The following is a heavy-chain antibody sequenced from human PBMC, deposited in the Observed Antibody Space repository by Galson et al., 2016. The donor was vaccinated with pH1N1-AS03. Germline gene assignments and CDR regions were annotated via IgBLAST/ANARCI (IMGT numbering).Heavy chain of an antibody. CDR3: ARDPRGPCSSATCATTYYFDMDV. CDR1: GYIFTGFH. D-gene: IGHD1-26*01. Sequence: SVKVSCKASGYIFTGFHVHWVRQAPGQGLEWMGWINPNNGVTNYAQKFEAWVTMTRDTSISTAYLELYGLKSDDTAVYYCARDPRGPCSSATCATTYYFDMDVWGQGTTVIVSS. CDR2: INPNNGVT. J-gene: IGHJ6*02. V-gene: IGHV1-2*04.